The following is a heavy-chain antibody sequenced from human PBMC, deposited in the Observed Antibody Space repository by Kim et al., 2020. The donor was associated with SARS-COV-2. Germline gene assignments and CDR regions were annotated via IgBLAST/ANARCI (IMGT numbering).Heavy chain of an antibody. CDR2: INAGNGNT. CDR3: ARGTLRCSSTSCYAANWFDP. CDR1: VYTFTSYA. V-gene: IGHV1-3*01. Sequence: ASVKISCKASVYTFTSYAIHWVRQAPGQRLEWMGWINAGNGNTKYSQKFQGRVTITRDTSANTAYMELSSLRSEDTAVYYCARGTLRCSSTSCYAANWFDPWGHGTLVTVSS. D-gene: IGHD2-2*01. J-gene: IGHJ5*02.